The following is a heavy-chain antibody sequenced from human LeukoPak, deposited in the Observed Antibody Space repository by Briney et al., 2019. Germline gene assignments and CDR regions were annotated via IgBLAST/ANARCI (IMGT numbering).Heavy chain of an antibody. V-gene: IGHV4-34*01. CDR1: GGSFSGYY. J-gene: IGHJ5*02. Sequence: SETLSLTCAVYGGSFSGYYWSWIRQPPGKGLEWIGEINHSGGTNYNPSLKSRVTISVDTSKNQFSLKLSSVPAADTAVSYCARAKVGATYPWGPGDLGTASS. CDR2: INHSGGT. CDR3: ARAKVGATYP. D-gene: IGHD1-26*01.